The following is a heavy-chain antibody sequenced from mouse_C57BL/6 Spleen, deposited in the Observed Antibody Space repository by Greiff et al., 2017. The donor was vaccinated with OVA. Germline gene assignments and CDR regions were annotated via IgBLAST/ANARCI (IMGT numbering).Heavy chain of an antibody. CDR3: ARGDYYGSTYWYFDV. CDR2: INPSSGYT. D-gene: IGHD1-1*01. CDR1: GYTFTSYW. J-gene: IGHJ1*03. V-gene: IGHV1-7*01. Sequence: VLLQQSGAGLAKPGASVKLSCKASGYTFTSYWMHWVNQTPVQGLEWIGYINPSSGYTKYNQKFKDKATLSTDKSSSTAYMQMSSLKYEDSAVYYCARGDYYGSTYWYFDVWGTGTTVTVSS.